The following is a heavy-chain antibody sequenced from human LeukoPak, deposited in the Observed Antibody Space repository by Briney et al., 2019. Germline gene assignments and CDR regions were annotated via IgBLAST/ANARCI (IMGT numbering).Heavy chain of an antibody. J-gene: IGHJ4*02. D-gene: IGHD6-13*01. Sequence: PGGSLRLSCAASGFTFSSYSMNWVRQAPGKGLEWVSYISSSSSTIYYADSVKGRFTISRDNAKNSLYLQMNSLRAEDTAVYYCARDLRGTIAAAGFDYWGQGTLVTVSS. CDR3: ARDLRGTIAAAGFDY. CDR1: GFTFSSYS. V-gene: IGHV3-48*04. CDR2: ISSSSSTI.